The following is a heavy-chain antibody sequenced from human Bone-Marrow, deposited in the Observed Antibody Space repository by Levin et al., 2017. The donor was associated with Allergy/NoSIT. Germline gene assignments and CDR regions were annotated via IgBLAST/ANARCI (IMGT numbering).Heavy chain of an antibody. CDR3: ARGRGTVTTAPRPFDI. CDR2: IYYSGST. V-gene: IGHV4-31*03. CDR1: GGSISSGDSY. J-gene: IGHJ3*02. Sequence: PSETLSLTCTVSGGSISSGDSYWSWIRQHPGMGLEWIGYIYYSGSTYYNPSLKSRITMSVDTSKNQFSLKLSSATAADTAVYYCARGRGTVTTAPRPFDIWGQGTMVTVSS. D-gene: IGHD4-17*01.